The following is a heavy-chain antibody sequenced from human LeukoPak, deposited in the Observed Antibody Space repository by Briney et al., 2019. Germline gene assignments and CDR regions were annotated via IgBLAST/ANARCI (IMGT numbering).Heavy chain of an antibody. Sequence: GGSLRLSCAASGFTFNSYSMSWIRQAPGKGLEWVSYISSSSSYTSYADSVKGRFTISRDNAKNSLYLQMNSLRAEDTAVYYCARGRYSSGFDYWGQGTLVTVSS. J-gene: IGHJ4*02. V-gene: IGHV3-11*05. CDR2: ISSSSSYT. CDR1: GFTFNSYS. CDR3: ARGRYSSGFDY. D-gene: IGHD6-19*01.